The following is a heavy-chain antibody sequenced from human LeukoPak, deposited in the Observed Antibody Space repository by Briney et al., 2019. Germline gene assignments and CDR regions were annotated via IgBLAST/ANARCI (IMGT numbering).Heavy chain of an antibody. CDR3: AKNLRDGIAAYDY. V-gene: IGHV3-30*18. CDR2: ISYDGSGQ. D-gene: IGHD6-25*01. Sequence: GGSLRLSCVASAFTFRSYGMHWVRQAPGKGLEWVAVISYDGSGQYYADSLKGRFAISRDNSKNTLYLQMNSLRAEDTAVYYCAKNLRDGIAAYDYWGQGTLVTVSS. CDR1: AFTFRSYG. J-gene: IGHJ4*02.